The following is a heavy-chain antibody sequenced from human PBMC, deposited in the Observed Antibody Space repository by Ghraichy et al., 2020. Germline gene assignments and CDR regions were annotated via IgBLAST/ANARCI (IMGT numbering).Heavy chain of an antibody. D-gene: IGHD3/OR15-3a*01. CDR1: GFSFSDYW. CDR3: VRDGLGRRRGGDY. V-gene: IGHV3-7*01. Sequence: GGSLRLSCAASGFSFSDYWMNWVRQAPGKGLEWVANIKQDGSEKHYVDSVEGRFTISRDNAKNSLYLQMNSVRVEDAALYYCVRDGLGRRRGGDYWGQGTLVTVSS. CDR2: IKQDGSEK. J-gene: IGHJ4*02.